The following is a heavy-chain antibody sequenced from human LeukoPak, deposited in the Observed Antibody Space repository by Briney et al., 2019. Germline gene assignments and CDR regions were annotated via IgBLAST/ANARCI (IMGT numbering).Heavy chain of an antibody. V-gene: IGHV3-21*01. CDR2: ISSSSSYI. J-gene: IGHJ5*02. CDR3: ARVNGFDP. CDR1: GFTFSSYS. Sequence: GWSLRLSCAASGFTFSSYSMNWVRQAPGKVLEWVSSISSSSSYIYYADSVKGRFIISRDNAKNSLYLQMNSLSAEDTAAYSCARVNGFDPWGQGTLVSVPS.